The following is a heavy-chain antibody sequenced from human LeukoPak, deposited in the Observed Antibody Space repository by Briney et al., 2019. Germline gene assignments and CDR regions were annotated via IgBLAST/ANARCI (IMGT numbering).Heavy chain of an antibody. CDR3: ARDCSGGTCYLDY. Sequence: ASVKVSCKASGTTSSNYGITWVRQAPGQGLEWMGWISAYNGNTNYAQKFQGRATMTTDTSTSTAYMELRSLRSDDTALYYCARDCSGGTCYLDYWGQGTLVTVSS. V-gene: IGHV1-18*01. CDR2: ISAYNGNT. D-gene: IGHD2-15*01. J-gene: IGHJ4*02. CDR1: GTTSSNYG.